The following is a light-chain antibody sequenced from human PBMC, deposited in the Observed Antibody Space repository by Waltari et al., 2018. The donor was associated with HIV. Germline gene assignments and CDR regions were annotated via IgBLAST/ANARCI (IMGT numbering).Light chain of an antibody. Sequence: DIQMTQSPSSLSASVGDSVTLTCRASQNIGNYLNWYQQKPGKAPQLLIYAESNLQRGVASRFSGSGSGTDFTLSISPLHPEDFATYYCQQSYSTPFTFGVGTRVDI. J-gene: IGKJ4*01. CDR1: QNIGNY. CDR3: QQSYSTPFT. V-gene: IGKV1-39*01. CDR2: AES.